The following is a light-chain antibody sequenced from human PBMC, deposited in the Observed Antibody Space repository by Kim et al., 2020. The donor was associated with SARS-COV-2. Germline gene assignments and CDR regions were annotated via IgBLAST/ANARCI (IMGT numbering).Light chain of an antibody. CDR2: AAS. J-gene: IGKJ1*01. V-gene: IGKV1D-16*01. Sequence: DIQMTQSPSSLSASIGDRVTITCRASQGISSWLAWYQQKPEKAPKCLIYAASSVQSGVPSRFSGSGSETDFTLTISSLRPEDFATYYCQQYDSYPRTFGQGARVEIK. CDR3: QQYDSYPRT. CDR1: QGISSW.